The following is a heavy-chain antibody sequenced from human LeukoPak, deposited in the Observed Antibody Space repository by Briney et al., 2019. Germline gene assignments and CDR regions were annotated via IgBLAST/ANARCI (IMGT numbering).Heavy chain of an antibody. V-gene: IGHV3-30*02. D-gene: IGHD3-10*01. Sequence: GGSLRLSCAASGFTFSNYGMHWVRQAPGKGLEWVAFIRYDGSNKYYADSVKGRFTISRDNSKNTLYLQMNSLRADDTAVYYCARGRSYYYGSGSYYTFDYWGQGTLVTVSS. CDR3: ARGRSYYYGSGSYYTFDY. CDR2: IRYDGSNK. J-gene: IGHJ4*02. CDR1: GFTFSNYG.